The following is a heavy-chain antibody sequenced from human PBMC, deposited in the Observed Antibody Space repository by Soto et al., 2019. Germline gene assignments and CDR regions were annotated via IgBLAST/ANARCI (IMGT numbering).Heavy chain of an antibody. J-gene: IGHJ5*02. D-gene: IGHD6-19*01. Sequence: EVQLVESGGGLVQPGGSLRLSCAASGFTSSSYSMNWVRQAPGKGLEWVSYISSSSSTIYYADSVKGRFTISRDNAKNSLYLQMNSLRDEDTAVYYSARASGWYSTTSWFDPWGQGTLVTVSS. CDR1: GFTSSSYS. CDR3: ARASGWYSTTSWFDP. CDR2: ISSSSSTI. V-gene: IGHV3-48*02.